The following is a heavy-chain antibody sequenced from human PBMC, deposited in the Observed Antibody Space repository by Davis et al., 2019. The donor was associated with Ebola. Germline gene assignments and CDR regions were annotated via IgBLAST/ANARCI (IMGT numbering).Heavy chain of an antibody. V-gene: IGHV5-51*01. J-gene: IGHJ4*02. Sequence: GESPITSCKGSGYSFTSYWIGWVRPMPRHGLEWMGINYPGDSATRYSPSFQGQVTTSADKSISTAYLQWSGLKASDTAIYYCARFIFGSGRYFEYWGQGTLVTVSS. CDR2: NYPGDSAT. D-gene: IGHD3-3*02. CDR3: ARFIFGSGRYFEY. CDR1: GYSFTSYW.